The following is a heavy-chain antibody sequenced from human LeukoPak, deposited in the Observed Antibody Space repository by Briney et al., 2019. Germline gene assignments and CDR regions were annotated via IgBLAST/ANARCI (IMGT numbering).Heavy chain of an antibody. CDR3: ARGYCSGGSCYKY. CDR2: IKEDGSEK. D-gene: IGHD2-15*01. J-gene: IGHJ4*02. CDR1: GFTLSSYR. Sequence: GGSLRLSCAASGFTLSSYRMSWVRQAPGKGLEWVANIKEDGSEKYYVDSVKGRFTISRDNAKNSLYLQMNSLRAEDTAVYYCARGYCSGGSCYKYWGQGTLVTVSS. V-gene: IGHV3-7*01.